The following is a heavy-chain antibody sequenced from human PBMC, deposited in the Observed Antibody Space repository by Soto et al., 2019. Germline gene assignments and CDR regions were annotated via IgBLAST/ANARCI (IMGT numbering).Heavy chain of an antibody. CDR2: TYYRSKWYN. D-gene: IGHD7-27*01. J-gene: IGHJ4*02. CDR3: ARQGAAWGGFDY. V-gene: IGHV6-1*01. CDR1: GDSVSSNSAA. Sequence: SQTLSLTCAISGDSVSSNSAAWNWIRQSPSRGLEWLGRTYYRSKWYNDYAVSVKSRITINPDTSKNQFSLQLNSVTAADMAVYYCARQGAAWGGFDYWGQGALVTVSS.